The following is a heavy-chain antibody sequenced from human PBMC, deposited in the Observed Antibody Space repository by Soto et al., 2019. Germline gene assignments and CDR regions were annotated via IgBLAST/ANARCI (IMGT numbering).Heavy chain of an antibody. J-gene: IGHJ4*02. CDR3: ARDLKNYYDSSAYYPYFDY. CDR1: GYTFTRYY. D-gene: IGHD3-22*01. CDR2: MNPSGGST. V-gene: IGHV1-46*01. Sequence: DSVKVSFKAYGYTFTRYYMHLVRQAPGQGVQWMGIMNPSGGSTSYAQKFQGRVTMTRDTSTSTVYMELSSLRSEDTAVYYCARDLKNYYDSSAYYPYFDYWGQGTLVTVSS.